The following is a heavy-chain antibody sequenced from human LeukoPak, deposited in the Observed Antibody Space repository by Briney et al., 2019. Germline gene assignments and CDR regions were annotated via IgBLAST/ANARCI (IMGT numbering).Heavy chain of an antibody. CDR3: ARGLYYDILTGSDY. J-gene: IGHJ4*02. D-gene: IGHD3-9*01. V-gene: IGHV3-48*04. CDR2: ITSSSTPI. Sequence: GGSLRLSCAASGFTVSSNYMNWVRQAPGKGLEWISYITSSSTPIYYADSVKGRFTISRDNAKNSLYLQMNSLRADDTAVYYCARGLYYDILTGSDYWGQGSLVTVSS. CDR1: GFTVSSNY.